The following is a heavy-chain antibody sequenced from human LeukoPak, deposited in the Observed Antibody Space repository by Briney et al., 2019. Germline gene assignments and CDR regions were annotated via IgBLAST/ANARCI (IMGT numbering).Heavy chain of an antibody. J-gene: IGHJ3*02. CDR1: GFTFSDYY. V-gene: IGHV3-11*06. Sequence: GGSLRLSCAASGFTFSDYYMSWIRQAPGKGLEWVSYISSSSSYTNYADSVEGRFTISRDNAKNSLYLQMNSLRAEDTAVYYCARVTLEDAFDIWGQGTMVTVSS. CDR2: ISSSSSYT. CDR3: ARVTLEDAFDI.